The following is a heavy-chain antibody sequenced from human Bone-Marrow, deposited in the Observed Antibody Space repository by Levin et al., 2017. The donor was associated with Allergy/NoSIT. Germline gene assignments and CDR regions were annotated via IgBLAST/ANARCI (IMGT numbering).Heavy chain of an antibody. CDR1: GFTFSSYA. Sequence: GGSLRLSCAASGFTFSSYAMHWVRQAPGKGLEWVAIILYDGSQKYYADSVKGRFTISRDNSKNTLYLQMNSLRAEDTAVFYCARDSSKMPPYYYDGVSDYWGQGTLVTVSS. J-gene: IGHJ4*02. CDR2: ILYDGSQK. CDR3: ARDSSKMPPYYYDGVSDY. D-gene: IGHD3-22*01. V-gene: IGHV3-30-3*01.